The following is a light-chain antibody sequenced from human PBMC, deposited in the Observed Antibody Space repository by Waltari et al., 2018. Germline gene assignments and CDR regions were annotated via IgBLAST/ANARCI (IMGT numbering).Light chain of an antibody. CDR2: DVN. V-gene: IGLV2-14*03. CDR1: RSDVGGYNH. Sequence: QSALTQPASVSGSPGQSIIISCTGTRSDVGGYNHVSWFLHPPGKAPKLMIHDVNKPPSGVFRRFFGSKSGNPASLTISGLQAEDEAIFYFNSYTSGRTWVFGGGTRLTV. J-gene: IGLJ3*02. CDR3: NSYTSGRTWV.